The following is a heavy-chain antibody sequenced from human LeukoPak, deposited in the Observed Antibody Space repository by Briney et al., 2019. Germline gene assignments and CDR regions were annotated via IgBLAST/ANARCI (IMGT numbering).Heavy chain of an antibody. J-gene: IGHJ5*02. CDR3: ATDLCSSTSCYGGWFDP. CDR2: FDPEDGET. V-gene: IGHV1-24*01. CDR1: GYTLTELS. D-gene: IGHD2-2*01. Sequence: ASVKVSCKVSGYTLTELSMHWVRQAPGKGLEWMGGFDPEDGETIYAQKFQGRVTMTEDTSTDTAYMELSSLSSEDTAVYYCATDLCSSTSCYGGWFDPWGQGTLVTVSS.